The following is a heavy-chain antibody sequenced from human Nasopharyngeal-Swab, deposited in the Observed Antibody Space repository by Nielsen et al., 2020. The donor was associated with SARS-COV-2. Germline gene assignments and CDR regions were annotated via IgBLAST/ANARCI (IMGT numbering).Heavy chain of an antibody. V-gene: IGHV5-10-1*01. D-gene: IGHD6-6*01. Sequence: VRQMPGKGLAWVGRIDPSDSYTNYSPSFQGHVTISADKSISTAYLQWSSLKASDTAMYYCASRRFEYSSDPSRAFDIWGQGTMVTVSS. CDR3: ASRRFEYSSDPSRAFDI. CDR2: IDPSDSYT. J-gene: IGHJ3*02.